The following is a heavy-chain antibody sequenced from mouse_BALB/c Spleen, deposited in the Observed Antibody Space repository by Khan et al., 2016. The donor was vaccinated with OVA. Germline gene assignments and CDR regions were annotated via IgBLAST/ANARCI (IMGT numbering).Heavy chain of an antibody. CDR2: IAAENGET. Sequence: VQLQQSGPDLVRPGALVMLSCKASGFNIKDYYMRWVQQRHEQGVVWIGWIAAENGETLDEPKLQGEASVTADTSYNTAYLLLSSLTSEDTAVYYWARSGYLSLFADWGQGTRVTVAA. CDR3: ARSGYLSLFAD. J-gene: IGHJ3*01. CDR1: GFNIKDYY. V-gene: IGHV14-1*02.